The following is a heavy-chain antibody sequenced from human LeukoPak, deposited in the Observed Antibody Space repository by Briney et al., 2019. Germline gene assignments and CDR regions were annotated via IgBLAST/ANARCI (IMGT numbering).Heavy chain of an antibody. CDR2: IIPIFGTA. J-gene: IGHJ4*02. V-gene: IGHV1-69*06. Sequence: GASVKVSCKASGGTFSSYAISWVRQAPGQGLEWMGGIIPIFGTANYAQKFQGRVTITADKSTSTAYMELSSLRSEDTAVYYCAVGDYYDSSGYYPLDYWGQGTLVTVSS. CDR3: AVGDYYDSSGYYPLDY. D-gene: IGHD3-22*01. CDR1: GGTFSSYA.